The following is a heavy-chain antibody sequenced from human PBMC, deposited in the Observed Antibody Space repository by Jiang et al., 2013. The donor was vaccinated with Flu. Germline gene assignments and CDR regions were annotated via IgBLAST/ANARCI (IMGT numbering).Heavy chain of an antibody. V-gene: IGHV4-61*01. D-gene: IGHD3-3*01. J-gene: IGHJ6*04. CDR2: IYYSGST. CDR3: AKGTYDFWSGYYGDV. CDR1: SVSSGSYY. Sequence: SVSSGSYYWSWIRQPPGKGLEWIGYIYYSGSTNYNPSLKSRVTISVDTSKNQFSLKLSSVTAADTAVYYCAKGTYDFWSGYYGDVWGKGTTVTVSS.